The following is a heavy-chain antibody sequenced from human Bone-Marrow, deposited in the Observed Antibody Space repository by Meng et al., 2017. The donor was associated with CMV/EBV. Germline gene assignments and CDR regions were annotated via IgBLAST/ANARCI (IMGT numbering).Heavy chain of an antibody. V-gene: IGHV4-30-4*01. D-gene: IGHD2-2*01. CDR3: ARDRTPSWGYCSSTSCYHGMDV. CDR2: IYYSGST. Sequence: YYWSWIRQPSGKGLEWIGYIYYSGSTYYNPSLKSRVTISVDTSKNQFSLKLSSVTAADTAVYYCARDRTPSWGYCSSTSCYHGMDVWGQGTMVTVSS. CDR1: YY. J-gene: IGHJ6*02.